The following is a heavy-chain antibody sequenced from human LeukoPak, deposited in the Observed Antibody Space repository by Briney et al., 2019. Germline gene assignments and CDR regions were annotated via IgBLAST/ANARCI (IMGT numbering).Heavy chain of an antibody. CDR1: GFTFSSYA. J-gene: IGHJ5*02. CDR3: AKDGAVTTFGSVPFGWFDP. D-gene: IGHD4-11*01. CDR2: ISGSGGST. V-gene: IGHV3-23*01. Sequence: GGSLRLSCAASGFTFSSYAMSWVRQAPGKGLEWVSAISGSGGSTYYADSVKGRFTISRDNSKNTLYLQMNSLRAEDTAVYYCAKDGAVTTFGSVPFGWFDPWGQGTLVTVSS.